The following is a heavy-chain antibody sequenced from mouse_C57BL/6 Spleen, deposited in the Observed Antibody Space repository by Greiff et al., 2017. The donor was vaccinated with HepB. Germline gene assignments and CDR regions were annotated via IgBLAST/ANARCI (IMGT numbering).Heavy chain of an antibody. J-gene: IGHJ1*03. Sequence: QVTLKECGPGILQSSQTLSLTCSFSGFSLSTSGMGVSWIRQPSGKGLEWLAHIYWDDDNRYNPSLKSRLTLSKNTSRNQVFLKITSVDTAETATYSCARRAYYDYDRYWYFDVWGTGTTVTVSS. CDR1: GFSLSTSGMG. CDR3: ARRAYYDYDRYWYFDV. V-gene: IGHV8-12*01. D-gene: IGHD2-4*01. CDR2: IYWDDDN.